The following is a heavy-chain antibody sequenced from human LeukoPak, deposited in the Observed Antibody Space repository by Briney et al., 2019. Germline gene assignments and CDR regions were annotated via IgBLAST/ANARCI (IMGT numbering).Heavy chain of an antibody. V-gene: IGHV4-31*03. CDR1: GGSVSSTTYY. CDR3: ARENFWLPKYYYGMDV. J-gene: IGHJ6*02. CDR2: IYYSGST. Sequence: PSETLSLTCTVSGGSVSSTTYYRSWIRQPPGKGLEWIGYIYYSGSTYYNPSLKSRVTISVDTSKNQFSLKLSSVTAADTAVYYCARENFWLPKYYYGMDVWGQGTTVTVSS. D-gene: IGHD3-3*01.